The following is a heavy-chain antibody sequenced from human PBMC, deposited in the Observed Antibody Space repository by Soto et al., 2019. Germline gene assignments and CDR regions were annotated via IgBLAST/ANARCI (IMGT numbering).Heavy chain of an antibody. CDR1: GFTFSSYA. D-gene: IGHD1-20*01. V-gene: IGHV3-30-3*01. CDR3: ASEATITGTTPFNY. CDR2: ISYDGSNK. Sequence: QVQLVESGGGVVQPGRSLRLSCAASGFTFSSYAMHWVRQAPGKGLEWVAVISYDGSNKYYADSVKGRFTISRDNSKNTLYLQMNSLRAEDTAVYYCASEATITGTTPFNYWGQGTLVTVFS. J-gene: IGHJ4*02.